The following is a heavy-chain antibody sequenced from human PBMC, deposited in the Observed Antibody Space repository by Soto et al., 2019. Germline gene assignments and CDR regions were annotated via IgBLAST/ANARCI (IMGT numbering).Heavy chain of an antibody. V-gene: IGHV4-31*03. CDR1: GGSISSGGYY. D-gene: IGHD3-3*01. J-gene: IGHJ3*02. CDR2: IYYSGST. Sequence: QVQLQESGPGLVKPSQTLSLTCTVSGGSISSGGYYWSWIRQHPGKGLEWIGYIYYSGSTYYNPSLKSRVTISVDTSKNQFSLKLSSVTAADTAVYYCVGSWGGVVIRPSSAFDIWGQGTMVTVSS. CDR3: VGSWGGVVIRPSSAFDI.